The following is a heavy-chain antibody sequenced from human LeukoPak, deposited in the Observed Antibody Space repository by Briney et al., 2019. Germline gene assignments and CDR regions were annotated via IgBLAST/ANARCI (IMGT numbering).Heavy chain of an antibody. CDR3: ARDLSSSSSLDY. D-gene: IGHD6-6*01. Sequence: GGSLRLSCAASGFTVSSNYMSWVRQAPGKGLELVSVIYSGGSTYYADSVKGRFTISRDNSKNTLYLQMNSLRTEDTAVYYCARDLSSSSSLDYWGQGTLVTVSS. V-gene: IGHV3-66*02. CDR2: IYSGGST. J-gene: IGHJ4*02. CDR1: GFTVSSNY.